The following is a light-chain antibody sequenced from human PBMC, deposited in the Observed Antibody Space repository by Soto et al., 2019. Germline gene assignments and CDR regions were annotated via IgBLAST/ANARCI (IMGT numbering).Light chain of an antibody. CDR3: ATWDDSLSGVL. V-gene: IGLV1-47*01. J-gene: IGLJ2*01. Sequence: QSVLTQSPSVSGAPGQRVTISCSGSSSNIGNHYVYWHQQLPGMAPRLLIYKNTQRPSGIPDRFSGSKSGTSASLAIYGLRSGDEADYYCATWDDSLSGVLFGGGTKPTVL. CDR1: SSNIGNHY. CDR2: KNT.